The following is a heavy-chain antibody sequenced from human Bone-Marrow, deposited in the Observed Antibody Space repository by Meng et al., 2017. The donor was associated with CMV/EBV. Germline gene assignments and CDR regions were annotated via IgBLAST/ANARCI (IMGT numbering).Heavy chain of an antibody. CDR3: ARGPHAYVRFDD. J-gene: IGHJ4*02. CDR2: INPDNGAT. D-gene: IGHD1-14*01. CDR1: GYTFTSYC. Sequence: ASVKVSCKASGYTFTSYCIRWVRQAPGQGLEWMGWINPDNGATNYAQKFQGRVTMTSDTSMSTAYMELRSLRSDDTAVYYCARGPHAYVRFDDWGQGTLVTVSS. V-gene: IGHV1-2*02.